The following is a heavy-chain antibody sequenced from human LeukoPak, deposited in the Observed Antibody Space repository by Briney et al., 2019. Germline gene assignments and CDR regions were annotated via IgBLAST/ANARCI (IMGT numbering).Heavy chain of an antibody. J-gene: IGHJ4*02. Sequence: ASVKVSCKASGYTFTGYYMHWVRQATGQGLEWMGWMNPNSGNTGYAQKFQGRVTMTRDTSISTAYMELSRLRSDDTAVYYCARADSCGYYYYFDYWGQGTLVTVSS. V-gene: IGHV1-2*02. CDR3: ARADSCGYYYYFDY. CDR1: GYTFTGYY. CDR2: MNPNSGNT. D-gene: IGHD3-22*01.